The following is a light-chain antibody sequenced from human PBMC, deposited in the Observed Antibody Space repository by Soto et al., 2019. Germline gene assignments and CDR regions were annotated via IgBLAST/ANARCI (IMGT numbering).Light chain of an antibody. J-gene: IGKJ1*01. Sequence: DIQMTQSPSTLSASVGDRVTITCRASQTIGTWLAWYQQKPGKAPKLLISRTSTLESGVPSRFSGSGSGTEFTLNISSLQPDDVASYHCQQYNSFPGTFGQGTKVE. CDR1: QTIGTW. V-gene: IGKV1-5*03. CDR3: QQYNSFPGT. CDR2: RTS.